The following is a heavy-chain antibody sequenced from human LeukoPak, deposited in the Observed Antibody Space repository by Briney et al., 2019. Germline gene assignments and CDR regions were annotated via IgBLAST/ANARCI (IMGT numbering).Heavy chain of an antibody. J-gene: IGHJ4*02. CDR2: IYSGGST. Sequence: GGSLRLSCAASGFTVSSNYMSWVRQAPGKGLEWVSVIYSGGSTYYADSVKGRFTISRDNSKNTLYLQMNSLRAEDTAVYYCAKQWDYGDPNLDYWGQGTLVTVSS. V-gene: IGHV3-53*01. D-gene: IGHD4-17*01. CDR1: GFTVSSNY. CDR3: AKQWDYGDPNLDY.